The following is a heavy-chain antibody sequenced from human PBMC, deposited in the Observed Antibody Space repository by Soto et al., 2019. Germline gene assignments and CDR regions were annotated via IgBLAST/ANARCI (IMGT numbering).Heavy chain of an antibody. CDR2: IWYDGSNK. V-gene: IGHV3-33*01. CDR1: GFTFSSYG. J-gene: IGHJ6*03. D-gene: IGHD3-3*01. Sequence: GGSLRLSCAASGFTFSSYGMHWVRQAPGKGLEWVAVIWYDGSNKYYADSVKGRFTISRDNSKNTLYLQMNSLRAEDTAVYYCARDSAPILGVVPPYYYMDVWGKGTTVTVSS. CDR3: ARDSAPILGVVPPYYYMDV.